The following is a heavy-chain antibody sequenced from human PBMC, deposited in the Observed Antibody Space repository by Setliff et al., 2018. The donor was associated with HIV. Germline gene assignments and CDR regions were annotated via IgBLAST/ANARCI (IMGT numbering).Heavy chain of an antibody. J-gene: IGHJ4*02. CDR1: GGPFSGFS. CDR3: SRGPTIRGSFTGVVYTAPLPSFDT. V-gene: IGHV4-34*01. CDR2: INNYGVT. D-gene: IGHD3-3*01. Sequence: PSETLSLTCAVYGGPFSGFSWNWIRQPPGKGLEWIGDINNYGVTLYTSSLAGRVTISVDTSKNQFSLTLKSLTVADTALYFCSRGPTIRGSFTGVVYTAPLPSFDTWSQGSLVTVSS.